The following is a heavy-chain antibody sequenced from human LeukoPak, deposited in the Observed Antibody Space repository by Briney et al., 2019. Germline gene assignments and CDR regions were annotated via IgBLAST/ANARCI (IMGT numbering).Heavy chain of an antibody. CDR1: GGSISNGNW. V-gene: IGHV4-4*02. Sequence: SGTLSLTCGGSGGSISNGNWCSWVRQPPGRGLEWIGEIYHTGSTNYNPSLKSRVTISVDKSKNQFSLNLSSVTAADTAVYYCVRCGSYCLDYWGQGTLVTVSS. D-gene: IGHD1-26*01. CDR3: VRCGSYCLDY. CDR2: IYHTGST. J-gene: IGHJ4*02.